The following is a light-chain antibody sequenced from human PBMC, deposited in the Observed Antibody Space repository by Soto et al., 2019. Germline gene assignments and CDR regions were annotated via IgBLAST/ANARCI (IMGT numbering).Light chain of an antibody. CDR1: QDISNY. CDR3: LQYDNLRPI. CDR2: DAS. J-gene: IGKJ4*01. V-gene: IGKV1-33*01. Sequence: DIPMTQSPSSLSASVGDRVTITCQASQDISNYLNWYQQKPGKAPKLLSYDASNLETGVPSMYIGGAAGQDFTVNISSLQPEDIATYYCLQYDNLRPIFGGGPEVEIK.